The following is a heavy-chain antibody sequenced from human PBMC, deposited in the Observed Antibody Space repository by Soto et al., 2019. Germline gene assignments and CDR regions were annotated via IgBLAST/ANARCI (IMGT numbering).Heavy chain of an antibody. V-gene: IGHV1-2*02. J-gene: IGHJ4*02. CDR2: INPTSGDT. Sequence: QVQLVQSGAEVEKPGASVKVSCKTSGYTFAAYYIHWIRQAPGQGLEWMGWINPTSGDTVYAQNFQDRVTMTRDTSISTAYMELRRLNSDDTAVYYCARDPDYGDYWGYFFDSWGQGTPVTVSS. CDR3: ARDPDYGDYWGYFFDS. CDR1: GYTFAAYY. D-gene: IGHD4-17*01.